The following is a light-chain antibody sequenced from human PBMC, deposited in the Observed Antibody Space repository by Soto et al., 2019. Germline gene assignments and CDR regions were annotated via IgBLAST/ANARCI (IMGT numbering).Light chain of an antibody. CDR2: DVI. V-gene: IGLV2-14*03. Sequence: QSALTQPASVSGSPGQSITISCTGSSSDIGGYKYVSWYQHHPGKAPQLIIFDVINRPSGVSNRFSGSKSGNTASLTIFGLQDEDEADYYWFSYTSSTMYVFGTGTKVTVL. CDR3: FSYTSSTMYV. J-gene: IGLJ1*01. CDR1: SSDIGGYKY.